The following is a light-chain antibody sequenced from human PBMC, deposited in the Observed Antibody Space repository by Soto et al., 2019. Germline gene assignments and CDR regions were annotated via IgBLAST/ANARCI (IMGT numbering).Light chain of an antibody. CDR2: AAS. Sequence: DIQMTQSPSSLSASLGDRVTITCRASQGIGVYLAWFQQRPGRVPSLLIYAASTLQSGVPSRFSGSGSGTDFTLTISSLQPEDVATYSCQKYHSPPLTFGGGTKVEIK. V-gene: IGKV1-27*01. J-gene: IGKJ4*01. CDR1: QGIGVY. CDR3: QKYHSPPLT.